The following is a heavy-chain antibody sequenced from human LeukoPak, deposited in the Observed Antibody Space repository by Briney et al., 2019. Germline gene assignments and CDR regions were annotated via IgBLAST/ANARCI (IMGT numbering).Heavy chain of an antibody. D-gene: IGHD3-3*01. CDR3: ASEGSYYDFWSGYGTYGMDV. J-gene: IGHJ6*02. CDR1: GGSISSYY. CDR2: IYYSGST. Sequence: SETLSLTCTVSGGSISSYYWSWLRQPPGKGLEWIGYIYYSGSTNYNPSLKSRVTISVDTSKNQFSLKLSSVTAADTAVYYCASEGSYYDFWSGYGTYGMDVWGQGTTVTVSS. V-gene: IGHV4-59*12.